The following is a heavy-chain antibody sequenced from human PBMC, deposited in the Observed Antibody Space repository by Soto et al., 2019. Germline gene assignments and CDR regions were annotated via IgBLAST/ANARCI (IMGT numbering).Heavy chain of an antibody. J-gene: IGHJ4*02. D-gene: IGHD6-19*01. CDR3: GRGSGWYYY. V-gene: IGHV4-59*01. CDR2: IHNSGST. Sequence: PLETLCLTWTVAGGTIINYCWSWIRQPPGKGLEWIGYIHNSGSTNYNPSLKSRITISVDTSKNQLSLKVSSVTAAATAVYCCGRGSGWYYYWGQGTLVTVSS. CDR1: GGTIINYC.